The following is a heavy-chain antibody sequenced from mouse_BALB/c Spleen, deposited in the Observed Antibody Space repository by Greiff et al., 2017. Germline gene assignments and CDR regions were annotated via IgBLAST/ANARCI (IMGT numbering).Heavy chain of an antibody. Sequence: VQLQQPGAELVMPGASVKMSCKASGYTFTDYWMHWVKQRPGQGLEWIGAIDTSDSYTSYNQKFKGKATLTVDESSSTAYMQLSSLTSEDSAVYYCARSRGYYGSRDYWGQGTTLTVSS. CDR2: IDTSDSYT. V-gene: IGHV1-69*01. CDR3: ARSRGYYGSRDY. CDR1: GYTFTDYW. D-gene: IGHD1-1*01. J-gene: IGHJ2*01.